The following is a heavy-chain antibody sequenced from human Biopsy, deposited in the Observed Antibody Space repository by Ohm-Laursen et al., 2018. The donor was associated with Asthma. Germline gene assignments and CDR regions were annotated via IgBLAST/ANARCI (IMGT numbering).Heavy chain of an antibody. CDR3: ARDFVDSAMDYFDY. CDR1: GGSIRSHD. J-gene: IGHJ4*02. D-gene: IGHD5-18*01. Sequence: SETLSLTCTVSGGSIRSHDWTWIRLPPGKGLEWIGYISYSGSTNYNPSLKSRVTISVDTSKNQFSLKLSSVTAADTAVYYCARDFVDSAMDYFDYWGQGTLVTVSS. V-gene: IGHV4-59*11. CDR2: ISYSGST.